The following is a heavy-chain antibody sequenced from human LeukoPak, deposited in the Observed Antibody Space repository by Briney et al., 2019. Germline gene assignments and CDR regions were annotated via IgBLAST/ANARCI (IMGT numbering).Heavy chain of an antibody. Sequence: TGVCLRLSCAASGFTFSDCDMHWVRQATGKGLEWVSAIGTAGDTYYTGSVKGRFTMSRENAKNSLYLQMNSLRAGDTAVYYCVRVAKERVGGVYYFDYWGQGTPVTVSS. CDR3: VRVAKERVGGVYYFDY. D-gene: IGHD1-1*01. CDR2: IGTAGDT. J-gene: IGHJ4*02. CDR1: GFTFSDCD. V-gene: IGHV3-13*01.